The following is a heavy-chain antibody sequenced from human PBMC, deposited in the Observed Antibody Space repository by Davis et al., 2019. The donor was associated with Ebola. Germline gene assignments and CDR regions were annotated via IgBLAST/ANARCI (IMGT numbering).Heavy chain of an antibody. J-gene: IGHJ6*02. CDR2: ISSSGSTI. D-gene: IGHD6-13*01. V-gene: IGHV3-48*03. CDR3: ARDLGIAAAGTPGGYYYYYGMDV. CDR1: GFTFSSYE. Sequence: PGGSLRLSCAASGFTFSSYEMNWVRQAPGKGLEWVSYISSSGSTIYYADSVKGRFTISRDNAKNSLYLQMNSLRAEDTAVYYCARDLGIAAAGTPGGYYYYYGMDVWGQGTTVTVSS.